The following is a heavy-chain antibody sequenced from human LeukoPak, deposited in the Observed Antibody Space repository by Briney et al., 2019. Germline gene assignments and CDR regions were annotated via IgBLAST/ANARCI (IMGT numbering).Heavy chain of an antibody. D-gene: IGHD6-6*01. CDR3: ARGGPWYSSSSEPMADV. Sequence: PGGSLGLSCAASGFTFSSYSMNWVRQAPGKGLEWVSYISSSSSTIYYADSVKGRFTISRDNAKNSLYLQMNSLRAEDTAVYYCARGGPWYSSSSEPMADVWGKGTTVTVSS. CDR1: GFTFSSYS. CDR2: ISSSSSTI. V-gene: IGHV3-48*01. J-gene: IGHJ6*04.